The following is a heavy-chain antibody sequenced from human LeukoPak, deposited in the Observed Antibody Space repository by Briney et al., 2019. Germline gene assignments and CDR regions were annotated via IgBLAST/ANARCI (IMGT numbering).Heavy chain of an antibody. J-gene: IGHJ4*02. V-gene: IGHV3-23*01. CDR2: ISGSGGST. CDR1: GFTVNNY. Sequence: SGGSLRLSCAASGFTVNNYMTWVRQAPGKGLGWVSAISGSGGSTYYADSVKGRFAISRDNSKNTVYLQMNSLRAEDTAVYYCARDADTSSRYSRFDYWGQGTLVTVSS. CDR3: ARDADTSSRYSRFDY. D-gene: IGHD3-22*01.